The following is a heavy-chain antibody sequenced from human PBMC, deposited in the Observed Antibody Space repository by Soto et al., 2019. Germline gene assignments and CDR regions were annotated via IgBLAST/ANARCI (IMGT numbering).Heavy chain of an antibody. J-gene: IGHJ5*02. D-gene: IGHD3-10*01. CDR3: ARGRGVRGVITTYNWFDP. V-gene: IGHV4-34*01. CDR1: GGSFSGYY. CDR2: INHSGST. Sequence: QVQLQQWGAGLLKPSETLSLTCAVYGGSFSGYYWSWIRQPPGKGLEWIGEINHSGSTNYNPSLKSRVTISVDTSKNQFSLKLSSVTAADTAVYYCARGRGVRGVITTYNWFDPWGQGTLVTVSS.